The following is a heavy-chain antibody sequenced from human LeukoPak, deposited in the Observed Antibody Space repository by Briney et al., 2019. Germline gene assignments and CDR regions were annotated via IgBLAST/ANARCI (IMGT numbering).Heavy chain of an antibody. CDR1: GYTFTSYY. CDR2: INPSGGST. CDR3: ARGSGLAFRGVIMPFQH. V-gene: IGHV1-46*01. J-gene: IGHJ1*01. Sequence: ASVKVSCKASGYTFTSYYMHWVRQAPGQGLEWMGIINPSGGSTSYAQKFQGRVTMTRDTSTSTVYMELSSLRSEDTAVYYCARGSGLAFRGVIMPFQHWGQGTLVTVSS. D-gene: IGHD3-10*01.